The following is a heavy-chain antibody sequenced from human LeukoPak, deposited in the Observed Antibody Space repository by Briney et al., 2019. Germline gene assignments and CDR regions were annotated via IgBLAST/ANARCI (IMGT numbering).Heavy chain of an antibody. V-gene: IGHV3-7*01. CDR2: IKQDGSEK. D-gene: IGHD3-3*01. Sequence: GGSLRLSCAASGFTFSSYWMSWVRQAPGKGLEWVANIKQDGSEKYYVDSVKGRFTNSRDNAKNSLYLQMNSLRAEDTAVYYCARRTIFGVVIYYYYGMDVWGQGTTVTVSS. CDR1: GFTFSSYW. J-gene: IGHJ6*02. CDR3: ARRTIFGVVIYYYYGMDV.